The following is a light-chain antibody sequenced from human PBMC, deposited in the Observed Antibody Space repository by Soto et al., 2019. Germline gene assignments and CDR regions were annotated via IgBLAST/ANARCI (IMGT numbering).Light chain of an antibody. CDR2: NTN. CDR3: VIYVGSGISV. V-gene: IGLV8-61*01. CDR1: SGSVSTNSY. J-gene: IGLJ2*01. Sequence: QTVVIQEPSFSVSPGGTVTLTCGLNSGSVSTNSYPSWYQQTPGQAPRTLIYNTNTRSSGVPDRFTGSILGDKAALTITGAQADDEPHYYCVIYVGSGISVFGGGTQLTVL.